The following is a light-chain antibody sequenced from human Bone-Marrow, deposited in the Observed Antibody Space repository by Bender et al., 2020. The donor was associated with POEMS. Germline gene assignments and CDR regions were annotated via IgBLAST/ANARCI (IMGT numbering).Light chain of an antibody. V-gene: IGLV2-14*03. CDR3: SSYAGSKPYV. CDR2: DVS. Sequence: QSALTQPASVSGSPGQSITISCTGTSSDVGGYNYVSWYQRHPGKAPKLMIYDVSDRPSGVSNRFSASKSGNTASLTISGLQAEDEADYYCSSYAGSKPYVFGTGTKVTVL. J-gene: IGLJ1*01. CDR1: SSDVGGYNY.